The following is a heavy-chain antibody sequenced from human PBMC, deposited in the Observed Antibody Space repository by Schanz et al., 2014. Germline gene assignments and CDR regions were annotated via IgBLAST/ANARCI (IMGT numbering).Heavy chain of an antibody. CDR1: GFTFSNYT. CDR3: ARGVRVRGIIIDY. CDR2: ITSTSRYI. Sequence: EVRLLESGGGLVQPGGSLRLSCVGSGFTFSNYTMYWVRQAPGKGLEWVSSITSTSRYIYYADSLKGRFTISRDNAKNSVYLQMNSLRAEDTAEYYCARGVRVRGIIIDYWGPGTLVTVSS. D-gene: IGHD3-10*01. V-gene: IGHV3-21*01. J-gene: IGHJ4*02.